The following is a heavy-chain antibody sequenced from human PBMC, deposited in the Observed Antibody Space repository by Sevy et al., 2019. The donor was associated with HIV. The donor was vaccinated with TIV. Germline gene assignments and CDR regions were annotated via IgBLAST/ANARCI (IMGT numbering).Heavy chain of an antibody. J-gene: IGHJ6*02. D-gene: IGHD4-17*01. V-gene: IGHV3-73*01. Sequence: GGSLRLSCTASGFTLSGSAMHWVRQASGKGLEWVGRIRSKANSYATAYAASVKGRFTISRDDSKNTAYLQMNSLKTEDTAVYYCTRHLEGSDDLDLDYGDYYGMDVWGQGTTVTVSS. CDR3: TRHLEGSDDLDLDYGDYYGMDV. CDR1: GFTLSGSA. CDR2: IRSKANSYAT.